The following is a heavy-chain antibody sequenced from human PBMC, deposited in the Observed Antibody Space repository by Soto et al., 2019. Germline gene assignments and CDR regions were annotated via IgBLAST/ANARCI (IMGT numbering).Heavy chain of an antibody. D-gene: IGHD4-17*01. CDR3: AGVTTVSDY. J-gene: IGHJ4*02. V-gene: IGHV1-18*01. CDR1: GYTFTSYG. CDR2: ISAYNADT. Sequence: ASVKVSCKASGYTFTSYGISWVRQAPGQGLEWMGWISAYNADTKYAQKFQGRVTLTTDTYTSTAYMDLRRLRSDDTALYYCAGVTTVSDYCGQXTLVTVSS.